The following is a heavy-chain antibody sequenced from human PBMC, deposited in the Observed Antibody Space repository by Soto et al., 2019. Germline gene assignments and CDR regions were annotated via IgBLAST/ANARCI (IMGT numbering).Heavy chain of an antibody. Sequence: VASVKVSCKASGYTFSSYRITWVRQAPGQGLEWVGWISAYNGDTAYAQKFQHRVTMTTDTSTTTAYMELRTLRSDDTAVYYCARTHVPGAPHFDFWGQGTLVTVPQ. CDR2: ISAYNGDT. CDR3: ARTHVPGAPHFDF. J-gene: IGHJ4*02. CDR1: GYTFSSYR. V-gene: IGHV1-18*01. D-gene: IGHD2-2*01.